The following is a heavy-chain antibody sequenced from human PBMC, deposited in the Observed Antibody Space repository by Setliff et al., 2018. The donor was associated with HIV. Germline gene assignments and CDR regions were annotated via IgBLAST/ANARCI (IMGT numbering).Heavy chain of an antibody. D-gene: IGHD6-13*01. V-gene: IGHV1-69*13. CDR2: IIPIFGKT. J-gene: IGHJ4*02. Sequence: EASVKVSCKASGGTFSNYGISWVRQAPGQGLEWMGGIIPIFGKTNYAQNFQGRVTITADESTSTAYMELSSLRSEDTAVYYCATRIIAAAGYYWGQGTLVTVSS. CDR3: ATRIIAAAGYY. CDR1: GGTFSNYG.